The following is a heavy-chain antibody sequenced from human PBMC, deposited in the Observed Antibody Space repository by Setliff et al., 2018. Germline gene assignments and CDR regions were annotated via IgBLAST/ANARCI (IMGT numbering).Heavy chain of an antibody. V-gene: IGHV4-59*01. CDR3: AGVRKGYSGYDFGDY. Sequence: SETLSLTCAVYGGSFSTYYWSWIRQPPGKGLEWIGSIYYSGSTNYNPSLKSRVTISLDTSRNQFSLKLRSVTAADTAVYYCAGVRKGYSGYDFGDYWGQGTLVTVSS. J-gene: IGHJ4*02. CDR1: GGSFSTYY. D-gene: IGHD5-12*01. CDR2: IYYSGST.